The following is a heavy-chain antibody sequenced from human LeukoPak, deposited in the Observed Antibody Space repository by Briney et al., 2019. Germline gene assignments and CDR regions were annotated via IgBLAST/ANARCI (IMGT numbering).Heavy chain of an antibody. CDR3: ARGPIVVVPAAISCYMDV. Sequence: SETLSLTCAVYGGSFSGYYWSWIRQPPGKGLEWIGEINHSGSTNYNPSLKSRVTISVDTSKNQFSLKLSSVTAADTAVYYCARGPIVVVPAAISCYMDVWGKGTTVTVSS. CDR1: GGSFSGYY. J-gene: IGHJ6*03. V-gene: IGHV4-34*01. CDR2: INHSGST. D-gene: IGHD2-2*01.